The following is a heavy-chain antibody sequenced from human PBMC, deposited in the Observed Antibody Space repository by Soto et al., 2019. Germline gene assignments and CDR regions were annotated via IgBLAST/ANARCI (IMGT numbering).Heavy chain of an antibody. CDR2: ISAHNGNT. J-gene: IGHJ4*02. D-gene: IGHD1-1*01. CDR3: ARGRYGDY. CDR1: GYTFTSYG. V-gene: IGHV1-18*01. Sequence: QVHLVKSGAEVKKPGASVKVSCKAFGYTFTSYGITWVRQAPGQGLEWMGWISAHNGNTDYAQKLQGRVIVTRDTSTSTAYMELRSLISDDTAVYYCARGRYGDYWGQGALVTVSS.